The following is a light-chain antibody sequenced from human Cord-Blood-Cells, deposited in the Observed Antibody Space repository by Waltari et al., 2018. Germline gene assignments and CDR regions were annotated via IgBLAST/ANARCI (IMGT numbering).Light chain of an antibody. Sequence: SALTQPASVSGSPGQSFTISCSGTSSDVGSYNLVSWYQQHPGKAPKLKMYEGSKRPSGVSNRCAGSKSGNTASLTSSGLQAEDEADYYCCSYAGSSTLVFGGGTKLTVL. CDR3: CSYAGSSTLV. V-gene: IGLV2-23*01. CDR2: EGS. CDR1: SSDVGSYNL. J-gene: IGLJ2*01.